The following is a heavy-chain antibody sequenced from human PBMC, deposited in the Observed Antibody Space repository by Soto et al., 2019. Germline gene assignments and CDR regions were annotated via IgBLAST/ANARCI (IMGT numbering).Heavy chain of an antibody. CDR1: GFTVSSNY. J-gene: IGHJ4*02. D-gene: IGHD2-2*01. CDR3: AREGCTTSSCRYFEC. Sequence: EVQLVESGGGLIQPGGSLRLSCAASGFTVSSNYMSWVRQATGQGLEWVSVIYDGGNTTYADSVKGRFTMSRDNSKNTLYLQMNSLRVEDTAVYYCAREGCTTSSCRYFECWGQGTLVTVSA. V-gene: IGHV3-53*01. CDR2: IYDGGNT.